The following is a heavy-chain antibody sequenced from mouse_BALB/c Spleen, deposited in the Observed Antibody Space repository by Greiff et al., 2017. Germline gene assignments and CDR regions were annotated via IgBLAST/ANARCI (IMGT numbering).Heavy chain of an antibody. D-gene: IGHD2-3*01. CDR2: IWRGGST. V-gene: IGHV2-5-1*01. CDR1: GFSLTSYG. Sequence: VKLMDSGPSLVQPSQSLSITCTVSGFSLTSYGVHWVRQSPGKGLEWLGVIWRGGSTDYNAAFMSRLSITKDNSKSQVFFKMNSLQADDTAIYYCATYDGYYGPLAYWGQGTLVTVSA. CDR3: ATYDGYYGPLAY. J-gene: IGHJ3*01.